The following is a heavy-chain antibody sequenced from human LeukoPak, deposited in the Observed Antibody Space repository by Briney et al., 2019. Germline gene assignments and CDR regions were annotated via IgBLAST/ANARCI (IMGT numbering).Heavy chain of an antibody. D-gene: IGHD1-26*01. Sequence: GASVKVSCKASGYTFTSYGISWVRQAPGQGLEWMGGIIPIFGTANYAQKFQGRVTITTDESTSTAYMELSSLRSEDTAVYYCARNSGSYYEDAFDIWGQGTMVTVSS. J-gene: IGHJ3*02. CDR3: ARNSGSYYEDAFDI. CDR1: GYTFTSYG. CDR2: IIPIFGTA. V-gene: IGHV1-69*05.